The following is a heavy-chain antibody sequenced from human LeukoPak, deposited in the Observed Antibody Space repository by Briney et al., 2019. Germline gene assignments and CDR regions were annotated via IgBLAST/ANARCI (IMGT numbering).Heavy chain of an antibody. D-gene: IGHD6-13*01. J-gene: IGHJ1*01. Sequence: PGGSLRLSCAASGFTFDDYAMHWVRQAPGKGLEWVSGISWKSGSIGYADSVKGRFTISRDNAKNSLYLQMNSLRAEDTALYYCAKENSQQLVQTAYFQHWGQGTLVTVSS. CDR3: AKENSQQLVQTAYFQH. CDR2: ISWKSGSI. CDR1: GFTFDDYA. V-gene: IGHV3-9*01.